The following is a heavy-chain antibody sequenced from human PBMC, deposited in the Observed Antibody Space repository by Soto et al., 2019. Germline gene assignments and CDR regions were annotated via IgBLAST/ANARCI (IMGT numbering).Heavy chain of an antibody. CDR3: ARDRSYSLDV. J-gene: IGHJ6*02. Sequence: EVQLVESGGGLLQPGGSLRLSCAVSGSTFSTDWMHWVRQAPGKGLVWVSHINSDASSTNYADFVKGRFTIARDNAKNTVYLQMNSLRAEDTAVYYCARDRSYSLDVWGQGTTVTVSS. CDR2: INSDASST. V-gene: IGHV3-74*01. CDR1: GSTFSTDW.